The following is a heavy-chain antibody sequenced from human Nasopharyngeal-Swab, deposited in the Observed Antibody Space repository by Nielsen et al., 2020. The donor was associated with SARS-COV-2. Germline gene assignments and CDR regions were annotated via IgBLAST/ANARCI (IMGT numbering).Heavy chain of an antibody. CDR3: ASEAPTTSFTRFDY. CDR1: GGSISSSSYY. Sequence: SETLSLTCTVSGGSISSSSYYWGWLRQPPGKGLVWIGYIYYSGSNYYNPSLKSRVTISVDTYKNQYSLKLSSVTAADTAVYSCASEAPTTSFTRFDYWGQGTLVTVSS. D-gene: IGHD3-3*01. J-gene: IGHJ4*02. V-gene: IGHV4-31*03. CDR2: IYYSGSN.